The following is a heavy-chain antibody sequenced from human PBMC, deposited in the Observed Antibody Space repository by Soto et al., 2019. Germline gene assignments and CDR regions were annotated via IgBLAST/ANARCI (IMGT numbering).Heavy chain of an antibody. CDR2: ISGSGGST. V-gene: IGHV3-23*01. J-gene: IGHJ6*03. CDR3: AKAVPRWDNWTNMDI. Sequence: GGSLRLSCAASGFTFSSYAMSWVRQAPGKGLEWVSAISGSGGSTYYADSVKGRFTISRDNSKNTLYLQMNSLRAEDTAVYYFAKAVPRWDNWTNMDIWGKGTTVNVYS. D-gene: IGHD1-20*01. CDR1: GFTFSSYA.